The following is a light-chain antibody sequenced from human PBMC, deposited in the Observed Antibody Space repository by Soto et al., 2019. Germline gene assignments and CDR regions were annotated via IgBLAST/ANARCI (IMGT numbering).Light chain of an antibody. CDR3: QQYNHYSK. CDR2: AAS. V-gene: IGKV1D-13*01. CDR1: QGINTF. J-gene: IGKJ5*01. Sequence: AIHFTHPPSSLSTALAEIGTITFRASQGINTFLAWYQQKPGKAPKLLIYAASSLESGVPQRFSGGGSGTEFTLTISSLQPDDFATYYCQQYNHYSKFGQGTRLEIK.